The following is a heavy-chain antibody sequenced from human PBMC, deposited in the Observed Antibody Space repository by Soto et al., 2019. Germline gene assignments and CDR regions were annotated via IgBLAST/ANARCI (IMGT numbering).Heavy chain of an antibody. CDR1: GGTFSSYT. Sequence: QVQLVQSGAEVNKPGSSVKVSCKASGGTFSSYTINWVRQAPGQGLEWMGRIIPVLGMANYAQKFQDRVIVTADKSTGTAYMELSSLRSEDTATYYCASGNFYDSGYFFDYWGQGTLLTVSS. CDR3: ASGNFYDSGYFFDY. D-gene: IGHD3-10*01. CDR2: IIPVLGMA. J-gene: IGHJ4*02. V-gene: IGHV1-69*02.